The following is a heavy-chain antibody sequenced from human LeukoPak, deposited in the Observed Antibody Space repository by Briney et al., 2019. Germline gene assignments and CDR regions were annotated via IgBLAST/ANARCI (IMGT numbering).Heavy chain of an antibody. Sequence: GGSLRLSCAASGFTFDDYGMYWVRQAPGKGLEWVSGISWNSVSIGYADSVRGRFTISRDNANNSLYLQMNSLRPEDTAFYYCAKALGAGWYDNWFHPWGQGTLVTVSS. CDR2: ISWNSVSI. V-gene: IGHV3-9*01. J-gene: IGHJ5*02. CDR1: GFTFDDYG. CDR3: AKALGAGWYDNWFHP. D-gene: IGHD6-19*01.